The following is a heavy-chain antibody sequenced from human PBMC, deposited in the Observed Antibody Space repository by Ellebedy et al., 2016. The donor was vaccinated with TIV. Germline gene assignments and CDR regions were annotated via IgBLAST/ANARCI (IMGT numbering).Heavy chain of an antibody. D-gene: IGHD3-3*01. J-gene: IGHJ4*02. Sequence: GESLKISCKGSGYSFTSYWISWVRQMPGKGLEWMGRIDPSDSYTNYSPSFQGHVTISADKSISTAYLQWSSLKASDTATYYCARGFFETYYFDYWGQGTLVTVSS. V-gene: IGHV5-10-1*01. CDR1: GYSFTSYW. CDR2: IDPSDSYT. CDR3: ARGFFETYYFDY.